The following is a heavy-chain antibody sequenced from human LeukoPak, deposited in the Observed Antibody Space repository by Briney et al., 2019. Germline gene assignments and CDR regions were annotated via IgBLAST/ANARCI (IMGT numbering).Heavy chain of an antibody. CDR1: GFTFSSYA. Sequence: GRSLRLSCAASGFTFSSYAMHWVRQAPGKGLEWVAVISYDGSNKYYADSVKGRFTISRDNSKNTLYLQMNSLRAEDTAVYYCARDTVLRYFDWLRANYYYGMDVWGQGTTVTVSS. CDR3: ARDTVLRYFDWLRANYYYGMDV. CDR2: ISYDGSNK. V-gene: IGHV3-30-3*01. D-gene: IGHD3-9*01. J-gene: IGHJ6*02.